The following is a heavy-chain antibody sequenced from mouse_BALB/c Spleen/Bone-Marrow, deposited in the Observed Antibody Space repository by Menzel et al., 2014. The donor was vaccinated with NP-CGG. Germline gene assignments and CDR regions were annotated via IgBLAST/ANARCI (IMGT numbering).Heavy chain of an antibody. CDR1: GFDFSRYW. V-gene: IGHV4-2*02. CDR3: ARRGYYGYFAY. D-gene: IGHD1-1*01. J-gene: IGHJ2*01. Sequence: EVKVIESGGGLVQPGRSLILSCAASGFDFSRYWMSWARQAPGKGQEWIGEINPGSSTINYTPSLKDKFIISRDNAKKTLYLQINKVRSEDTALYDCARRGYYGYFAYWGQGTTLTVSS. CDR2: INPGSSTI.